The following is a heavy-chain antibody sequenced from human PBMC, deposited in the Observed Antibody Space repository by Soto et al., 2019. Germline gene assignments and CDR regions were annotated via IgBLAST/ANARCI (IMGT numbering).Heavy chain of an antibody. V-gene: IGHV3-7*04. CDR3: ARDNGYSYGCDI. Sequence: EGQLVQSGGGLVQPGGSLRLSCAASGFTSSNTWMSWVRQAPGKGLEWVGNINQDGSETYFVDSVKGRFTISRDNAQNSVFLQMSTLRAEDTAVYYCARDNGYSYGCDIWGQGTLVTVAS. CDR1: GFTSSNTW. CDR2: INQDGSET. J-gene: IGHJ4*02. D-gene: IGHD5-12*01.